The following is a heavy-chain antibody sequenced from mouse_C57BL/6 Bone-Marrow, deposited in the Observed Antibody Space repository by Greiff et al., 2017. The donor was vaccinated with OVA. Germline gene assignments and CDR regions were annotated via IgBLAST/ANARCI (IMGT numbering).Heavy chain of an antibody. Sequence: QVQLQQSGAELARPGASVKLSCKASGYTFTSYGISWVKQRTGQGLEWIGEIYPRSGNTYYNEKFKGKATLTADKSSSTAYRELRSLTSEDSAVYFCARSPSTVVAKFAYWGQGTLVTVSA. J-gene: IGHJ3*01. CDR2: IYPRSGNT. V-gene: IGHV1-81*01. CDR3: ARSPSTVVAKFAY. CDR1: GYTFTSYG. D-gene: IGHD1-1*01.